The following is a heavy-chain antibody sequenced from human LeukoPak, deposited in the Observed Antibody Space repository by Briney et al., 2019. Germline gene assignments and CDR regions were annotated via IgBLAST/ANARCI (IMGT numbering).Heavy chain of an antibody. D-gene: IGHD1-26*01. CDR3: AGFGSYYGY. Sequence: PGGSLRLSCAASGFTFSSYAMHWVRQAPGKGLEWVAVISYDGSNKYYADSVKGRFTISRDNSKNTLYLQMNSLRAEDTAVYYCAGFGSYYGYWGQGTLVTVSS. CDR2: ISYDGSNK. CDR1: GFTFSSYA. J-gene: IGHJ4*02. V-gene: IGHV3-30*04.